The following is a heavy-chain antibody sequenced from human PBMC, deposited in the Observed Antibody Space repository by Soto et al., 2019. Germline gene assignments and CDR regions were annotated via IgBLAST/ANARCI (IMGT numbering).Heavy chain of an antibody. V-gene: IGHV1-2*04. CDR3: ARGDSTDCSNGVCSFFYNHDMDV. J-gene: IGHJ6*02. Sequence: GASVKVSCKASGYSFTDYHIHWVRQAPGQGLEWLGRINPKSGGTSTAQKFQGWVTMTTDTSISTASMELTRLASDDTAIYYCARGDSTDCSNGVCSFFYNHDMDVWGQGTTVTVSS. CDR2: INPKSGGT. D-gene: IGHD2-8*01. CDR1: GYSFTDYH.